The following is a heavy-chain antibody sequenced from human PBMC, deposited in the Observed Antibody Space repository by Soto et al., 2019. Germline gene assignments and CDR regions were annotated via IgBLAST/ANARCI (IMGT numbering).Heavy chain of an antibody. Sequence: ETLSLTCAVYGGSFSGYYWSWIRQPPGKGLEWIGEINHSGSTNYNPSLKSRVTISVDTSKNQFSLKLSSVTAADTAVYYCARGRVSSSSLDYWGQGTLVTVSS. CDR3: ARGRVSSSSLDY. J-gene: IGHJ4*02. CDR2: INHSGST. D-gene: IGHD6-6*01. V-gene: IGHV4-34*01. CDR1: GGSFSGYY.